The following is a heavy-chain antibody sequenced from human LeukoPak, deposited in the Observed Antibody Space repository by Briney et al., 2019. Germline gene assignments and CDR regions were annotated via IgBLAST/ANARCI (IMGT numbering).Heavy chain of an antibody. J-gene: IGHJ4*02. CDR1: TLTLNNYW. D-gene: IGHD6-13*01. CDR3: ASRAGYTGSWSAFNY. CDR2: IKQDGSEK. Sequence: GGSLRLSCTASTLTLNNYWMSWVRQAPGKGLEWVANIKQDGSEKYHVDSVKGRFAISRDNAKNSLYLQMNSLRAEDAAVYYCASRAGYTGSWSAFNYWGQGTLVTVSS. V-gene: IGHV3-7*05.